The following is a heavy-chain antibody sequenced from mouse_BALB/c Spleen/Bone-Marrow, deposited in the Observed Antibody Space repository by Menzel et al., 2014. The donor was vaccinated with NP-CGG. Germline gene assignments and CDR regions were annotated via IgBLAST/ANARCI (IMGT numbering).Heavy chain of an antibody. J-gene: IGHJ2*01. CDR3: ATYDGYCFDY. Sequence: EVKLMESGPSLVKPSQTLSLTCSVAGDSITSGYWNWIRKFPGNKLEYMGYISYSGNTYYNPSLKSRISIIRDTSKNQYYLQLNSVTTEDTATYYCATYDGYCFDYWGQGTTLTVSS. CDR1: GDSITSGY. D-gene: IGHD2-3*01. V-gene: IGHV3-8*02. CDR2: ISYSGNT.